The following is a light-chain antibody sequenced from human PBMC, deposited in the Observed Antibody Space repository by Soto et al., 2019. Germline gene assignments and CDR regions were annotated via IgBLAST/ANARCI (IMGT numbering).Light chain of an antibody. CDR1: QSVSSSY. CDR3: QQYGSSSWT. Sequence: EIVLTQSPGTLYLSPGERATLSCRASQSVSSSYFAWYQHRFGQAPRLLIYGASSRATGIPDRFSGSGSGTDFTLTSSRLEPEDFAVYYCQQYGSSSWTFGQGTKVDIK. V-gene: IGKV3-20*01. J-gene: IGKJ1*01. CDR2: GAS.